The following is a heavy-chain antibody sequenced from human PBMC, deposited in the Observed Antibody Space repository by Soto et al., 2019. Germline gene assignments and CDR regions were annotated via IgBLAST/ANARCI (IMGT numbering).Heavy chain of an antibody. V-gene: IGHV4-31*03. Sequence: SETLSLTCTVSGGSISSGCYYWSWIRQHPGKGLEWIGYIYYSGSTYYNPSLKSRVTISVDTSKNQFSLKLSSVTAADTAVYYCARARYYYGSGSYYNPIVILDYWGQGTLVTVSS. CDR3: ARARYYYGSGSYYNPIVILDY. D-gene: IGHD3-10*01. J-gene: IGHJ4*02. CDR2: IYYSGST. CDR1: GGSISSGCYY.